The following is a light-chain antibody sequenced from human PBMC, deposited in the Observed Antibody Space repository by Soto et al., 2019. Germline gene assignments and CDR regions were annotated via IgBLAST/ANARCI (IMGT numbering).Light chain of an antibody. J-gene: IGLJ3*02. V-gene: IGLV1-51*01. CDR3: ATWDTNLSAV. CDR2: GND. CDR1: TSNIGHNY. Sequence: QSVLTQPPSVSAAPGQTVTISCSGGTSNIGHNYVSWYQQLPGTAPTLLNYGNDKRPSGIPDRFSGSKSGTSATLAITGLQTGDEADYYCATWDTNLSAVFGGGTKVTVL.